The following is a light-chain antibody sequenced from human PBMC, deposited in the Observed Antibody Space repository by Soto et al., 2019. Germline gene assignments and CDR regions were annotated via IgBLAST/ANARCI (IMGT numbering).Light chain of an antibody. CDR1: QSITNY. CDR2: AAS. J-gene: IGKJ4*01. Sequence: DILMNQSPSALSASVGDRVTITCRASQSITNYLNWYQHNPGQAPNLLIYAASTLQAGVPSRFRGSGSGTYFTRTISSLQPEDFTTYFCQQSNSSPPTFGGGTKVEIK. V-gene: IGKV1-39*01. CDR3: QQSNSSPPT.